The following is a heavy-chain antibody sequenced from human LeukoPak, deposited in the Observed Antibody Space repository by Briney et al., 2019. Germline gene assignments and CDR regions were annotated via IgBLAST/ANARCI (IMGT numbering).Heavy chain of an antibody. D-gene: IGHD2-2*01. V-gene: IGHV4-59*01. CDR1: GGSISSYY. J-gene: IGHJ6*03. CDR3: ARTRYCSSTSCSYLMDV. Sequence: PSETLSLTCTVSGGSISSYYWSWIRQPPGKGLEWIGYIYYSGSTNYNPSLKSRVTISVDTSKNQFSLKLSSVTAADTAVYYCARTRYCSSTSCSYLMDVWGKGTTVTVS. CDR2: IYYSGST.